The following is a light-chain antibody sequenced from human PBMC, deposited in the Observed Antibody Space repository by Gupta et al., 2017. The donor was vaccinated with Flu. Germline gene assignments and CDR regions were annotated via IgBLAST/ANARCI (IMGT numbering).Light chain of an antibody. CDR3: QQYNNWPLT. V-gene: IGKV3-15*01. CDR1: QGINSN. CDR2: GAS. J-gene: IGKJ3*01. Sequence: PATLSGSPGERATLSCRASQGINSNLAWYQQRPGQAPRLLIFGASTRATGVAGRFSGSGSGTDFTLTISSLQSEDSAVYYCQQYNNWPLTFGHGTKVHIK.